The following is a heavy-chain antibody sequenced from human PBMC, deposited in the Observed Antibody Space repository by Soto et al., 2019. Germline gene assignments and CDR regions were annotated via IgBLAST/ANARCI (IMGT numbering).Heavy chain of an antibody. Sequence: QITLKESGPALVKPTQTLTLTCTFSGFSLRTSGVGVGWIRQPPGKALEWLAVIYWNDDKYYSPSLKSRLTITKDTSKNQVVLTMTNIDPVDTGTYYCGHRLVGRGFEYWGQGSLVTVSS. CDR1: GFSLRTSGVG. CDR3: GHRLVGRGFEY. D-gene: IGHD2-21*01. J-gene: IGHJ4*02. CDR2: IYWNDDK. V-gene: IGHV2-5*01.